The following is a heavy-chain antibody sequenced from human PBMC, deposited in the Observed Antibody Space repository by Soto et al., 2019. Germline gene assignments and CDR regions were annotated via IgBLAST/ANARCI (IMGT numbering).Heavy chain of an antibody. CDR3: ASTSSSWYYFDY. CDR1: GFTFSSYS. J-gene: IGHJ4*02. CDR2: ISSSSSYI. Sequence: GGSLRLSCAASGFTFSSYSMNWVRQAPGKGLEWVSSISSSSSYIYYADSVKGRFTISGDNAKNSLYLQMNSLRAEDTAVYYCASTSSSWYYFDYWGQGTLVTVSS. D-gene: IGHD6-13*01. V-gene: IGHV3-21*01.